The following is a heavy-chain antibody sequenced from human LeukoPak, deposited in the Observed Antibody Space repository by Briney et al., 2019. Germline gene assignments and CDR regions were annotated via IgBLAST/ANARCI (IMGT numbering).Heavy chain of an antibody. D-gene: IGHD6-13*01. J-gene: IGHJ6*02. Sequence: GGSLRLSCAASGFTFSSYAMHWVRQAPGKGLEWVAVISYDGSNKYYADSVKGRFTISRDNSKNTLYLQMNSLRAEDTAVYYCAGRLLGHIAAPAGYGMDVWGQGTTVTVSS. V-gene: IGHV3-30-3*01. CDR1: GFTFSSYA. CDR2: ISYDGSNK. CDR3: AGRLLGHIAAPAGYGMDV.